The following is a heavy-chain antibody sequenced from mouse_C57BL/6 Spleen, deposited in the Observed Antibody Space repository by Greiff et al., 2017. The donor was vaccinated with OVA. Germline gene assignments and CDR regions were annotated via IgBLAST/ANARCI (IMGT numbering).Heavy chain of an antibody. V-gene: IGHV1-69*01. CDR3: ARREGLRRGFDY. Sequence: QVQLQQPGAELVMPGASVKLSCKASGYTFTSYWMHWVKQRPGQGLEWIGEIDPSDSYTNYNQKFKGKSTLTVDKSSSTAYMQLSSLTAEDSAVYYCARREGLRRGFDYWGQGTTLTVSS. CDR2: IDPSDSYT. J-gene: IGHJ2*01. D-gene: IGHD2-4*01. CDR1: GYTFTSYW.